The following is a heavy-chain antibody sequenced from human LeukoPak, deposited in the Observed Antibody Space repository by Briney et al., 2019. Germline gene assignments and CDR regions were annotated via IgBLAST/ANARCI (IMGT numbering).Heavy chain of an antibody. V-gene: IGHV4-38-2*01. CDR1: GYSISSGYY. CDR3: ASASRGVYDFWSGYHDY. Sequence: PSETLSLTCAVSGYSISSGYYWGWIRQPPGKGLEWIGSIYHSGSTYYNPSLKSRVTISVDTSKNQFSLKLSSVTAADTAVYHCASASRGVYDFWSGYHDYWGQGTLVTVSS. D-gene: IGHD3-3*01. J-gene: IGHJ4*02. CDR2: IYHSGST.